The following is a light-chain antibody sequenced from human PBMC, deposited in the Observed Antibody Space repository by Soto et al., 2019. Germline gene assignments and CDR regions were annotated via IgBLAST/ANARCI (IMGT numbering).Light chain of an antibody. CDR2: DAS. CDR3: QQRSNWPPWYT. Sequence: EIVLTQSPATLSLSPGERATLSCRASQSVSSYLAWYQQKPCQAPRLLSYDASNRSTGIPARFSGSGSGTDFTLTICSLGPEDFAVYYGQQRSNWPPWYTFGQGTKLEIK. CDR1: QSVSSY. J-gene: IGKJ2*01. V-gene: IGKV3-11*01.